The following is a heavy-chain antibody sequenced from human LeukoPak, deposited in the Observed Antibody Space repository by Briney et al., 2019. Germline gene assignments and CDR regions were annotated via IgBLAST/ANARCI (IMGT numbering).Heavy chain of an antibody. Sequence: SETLSLTCTVSGGSINSGSYYWGWIRQPPGKGLEWIGNIYYSGSTCYNPSLKSRVTISVDTSKNQFSLRLSSVTAADTAVYYCARLPTFDAFDIWGQGTMVTVSS. J-gene: IGHJ3*02. CDR1: GGSINSGSYY. CDR2: IYYSGST. V-gene: IGHV4-39*01. CDR3: ARLPTFDAFDI. D-gene: IGHD2/OR15-2a*01.